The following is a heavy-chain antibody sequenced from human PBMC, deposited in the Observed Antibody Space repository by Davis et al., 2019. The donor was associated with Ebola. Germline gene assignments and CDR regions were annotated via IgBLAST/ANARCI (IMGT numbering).Heavy chain of an antibody. CDR2: IKQDGSEK. CDR3: ARDRIPYCGGDCYSELDY. V-gene: IGHV3-7*01. D-gene: IGHD2-21*02. CDR1: GFTFSSYW. Sequence: GESLKISCAASGFTFSSYWMSWVRQAPGKGLEWVANIKQDGSEKYYVDSVKVRFTISRDNAKNSLYLQMNSLRAEDTAVYYCARDRIPYCGGDCYSELDYWGQGTLVTVSS. J-gene: IGHJ4*02.